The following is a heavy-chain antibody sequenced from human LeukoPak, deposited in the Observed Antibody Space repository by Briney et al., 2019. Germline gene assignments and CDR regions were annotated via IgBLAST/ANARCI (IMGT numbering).Heavy chain of an antibody. V-gene: IGHV4-39*07. CDR3: ARAYSSSWGLGY. CDR1: GGSISSGSYY. J-gene: IGHJ4*02. Sequence: SQTLSLTCTVSGGSISSGSYYWSWIRQPPGKGLEWIGEIYHSGSTNYNPSLKSRVTISVDKSKNQFSLKLSSVTAADTAVYYCARAYSSSWGLGYWGQGTLVTVSS. D-gene: IGHD6-13*01. CDR2: IYHSGST.